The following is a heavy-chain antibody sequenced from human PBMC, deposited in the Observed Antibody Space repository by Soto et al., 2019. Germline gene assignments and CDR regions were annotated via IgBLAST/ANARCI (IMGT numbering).Heavy chain of an antibody. CDR1: GYTLTRLS. CDR2: FDPEDGET. V-gene: IGHV1-24*01. CDR3: ATRGQNYDILTGYYFHYGMDV. D-gene: IGHD3-9*01. Sequence: ASVKVSCKVSGYTLTRLSMRWVRQAPGKGLEWMGGFDPEDGETIYAQKFQGRVTMTEDTSTDTAYMELSSLRSEDTAVYYCATRGQNYDILTGYYFHYGMDVWGQGTTVTVS. J-gene: IGHJ6*02.